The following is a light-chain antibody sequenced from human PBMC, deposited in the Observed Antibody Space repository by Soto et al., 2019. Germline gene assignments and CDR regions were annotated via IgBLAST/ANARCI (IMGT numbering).Light chain of an antibody. CDR1: QSVSIY. Sequence: EIVLTQSPATLSLSPGERATLSCRASQSVSIYLAWYQQKPGQAPRLLIYDASNRATGIPARFSGSGSGTDFTLTISSLEPEDFAVYYCQQRSNWSFTFGGGTKVEIK. J-gene: IGKJ4*01. V-gene: IGKV3-11*01. CDR3: QQRSNWSFT. CDR2: DAS.